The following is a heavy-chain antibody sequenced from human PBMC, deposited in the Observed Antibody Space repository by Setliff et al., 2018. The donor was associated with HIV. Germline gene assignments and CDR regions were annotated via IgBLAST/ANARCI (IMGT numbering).Heavy chain of an antibody. D-gene: IGHD3-9*01. CDR2: IGGSGT. Sequence: GGSLRLSCAGSGFILSEYTISWVRQTPGKGLEWVSAIGGSGTYYADSVKGRFTISRDKSKNTVFLQMNSLRVEDTAVYYCAKTSNTGYLFCSDYWGQGTLVTVSS. CDR1: GFILSEYT. V-gene: IGHV3-23*01. J-gene: IGHJ4*02. CDR3: AKTSNTGYLFCSDY.